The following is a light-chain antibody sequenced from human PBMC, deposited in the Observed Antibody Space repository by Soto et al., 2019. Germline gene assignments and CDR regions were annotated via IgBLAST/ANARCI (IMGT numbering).Light chain of an antibody. CDR2: QVS. CDR1: SSDVGGYNY. Sequence: QSALTQPASVSGSPGQSITISCTGTSSDVGGYNYVSWYQQHPRKAPKLMIYQVSNRPSGVSNRFSASKSGNTASLTISGLQAEDEADYYCSSYTTSSTRVFGGGTKLTVL. V-gene: IGLV2-14*01. J-gene: IGLJ3*02. CDR3: SSYTTSSTRV.